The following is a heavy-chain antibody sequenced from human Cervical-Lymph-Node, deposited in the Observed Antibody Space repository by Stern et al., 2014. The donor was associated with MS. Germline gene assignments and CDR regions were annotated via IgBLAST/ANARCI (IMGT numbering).Heavy chain of an antibody. Sequence: EVQLVQSGGGLVQPGGSLRLSCVASGFSFGTSWMSWVRQPPGRGLEWVANIRQDGYDKFYGDSVKGRFTISRDNARNSLYLKMNSLTVADTAVYYCARDRRAFLDYWGQGTHVAVSS. J-gene: IGHJ4*02. CDR1: GFSFGTSW. CDR2: IRQDGYDK. CDR3: ARDRRAFLDY. D-gene: IGHD2/OR15-2a*01. V-gene: IGHV3-7*01.